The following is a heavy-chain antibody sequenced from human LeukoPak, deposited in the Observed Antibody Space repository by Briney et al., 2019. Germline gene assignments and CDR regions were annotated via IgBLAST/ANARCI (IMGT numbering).Heavy chain of an antibody. CDR2: MNPNTAKT. CDR3: ARLLRREDY. Sequence: ASVKVSCKASGYTFTSYDINWVRQATGQGLEWVGFMNPNTAKTALAQKFQGRVTMTWNTSISTAYVELSSLRPEDTAVYYCARLLRREDYWGQGTLVTVSS. J-gene: IGHJ4*02. CDR1: GYTFTSYD. V-gene: IGHV1-8*01. D-gene: IGHD2-15*01.